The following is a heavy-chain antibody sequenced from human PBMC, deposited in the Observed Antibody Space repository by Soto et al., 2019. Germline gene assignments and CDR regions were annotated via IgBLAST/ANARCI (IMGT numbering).Heavy chain of an antibody. Sequence: SEKLPLTCAVSGYSISSGYYWGWIRQPPGKGLEWIGSIYHSGSTYYNPSLKSRVTISVDTSKNQFSLKLSSVTAADTAVYYCARVDTAMATHYYFDSRCQGTLVT. CDR3: ARVDTAMATHYYFDS. D-gene: IGHD5-18*01. CDR2: IYHSGST. J-gene: IGHJ4*02. V-gene: IGHV4-38-2*01. CDR1: GYSISSGYY.